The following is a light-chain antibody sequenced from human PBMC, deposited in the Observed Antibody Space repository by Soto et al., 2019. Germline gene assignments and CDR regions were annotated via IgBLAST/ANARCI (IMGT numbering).Light chain of an antibody. J-gene: IGKJ1*01. CDR2: GAS. Sequence: EIVLTQSPGTLSLSPGERATLSCRASQSVSNNYLAWYQRKPSQAPRLLIYGASSRATGIPHRFSGSGSGTDFTLTISRLEPEDFAVYYCQQYDNSPWTFGQGTKVAI. CDR1: QSVSNNY. V-gene: IGKV3-20*01. CDR3: QQYDNSPWT.